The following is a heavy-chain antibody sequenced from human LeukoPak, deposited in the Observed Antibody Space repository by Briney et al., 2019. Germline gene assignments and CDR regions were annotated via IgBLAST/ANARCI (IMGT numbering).Heavy chain of an antibody. CDR3: PAAILGDENFDY. CDR1: GFTFSSYG. J-gene: IGHJ4*02. Sequence: PGGSLRLSCAASGFTFSSYGMHWVRQAPGKGLEWVAFIRYDGSNKYYADSVKGRFTISRDNSKNTLYLQMNSLRAEDTAVYYCPAAILGDENFDYWGQGTLVTVSS. CDR2: IRYDGSNK. D-gene: IGHD2-2*02. V-gene: IGHV3-30*02.